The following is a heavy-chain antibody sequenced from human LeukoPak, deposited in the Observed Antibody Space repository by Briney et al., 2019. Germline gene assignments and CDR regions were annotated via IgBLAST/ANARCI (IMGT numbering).Heavy chain of an antibody. CDR2: ISASGTIT. V-gene: IGHV3-23*01. Sequence: PGGSLRLSCAASGFTFTDFAMNWVRQAPGKGLEWVSTISASGTITYYADSVKGRCTISRDYSKNTVYLQMNSLRAEDTAVYYCAYLGLSSDWSDVPGPQIDYWGQGTLVSVSS. CDR1: GFTFTDFA. D-gene: IGHD1-1*01. J-gene: IGHJ4*02. CDR3: AYLGLSSDWSDVPGPQIDY.